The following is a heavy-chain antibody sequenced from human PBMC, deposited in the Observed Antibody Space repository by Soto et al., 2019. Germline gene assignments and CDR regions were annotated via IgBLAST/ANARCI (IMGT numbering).Heavy chain of an antibody. Sequence: ASVKVSCKASGYTFSSYYLQWVRQAPGQGLEWMGIINPSGDHTSYEEKFHGRITMTSDTSTSTVYIELSSLRSDDTAVYYCARGPFRGLGGLRPNYYDMAVGGKGTTVPV. CDR1: GYTFSSYY. CDR2: INPSGDHT. D-gene: IGHD3-16*01. V-gene: IGHV1-46*01. J-gene: IGHJ6*04. CDR3: ARGPFRGLGGLRPNYYDMAV.